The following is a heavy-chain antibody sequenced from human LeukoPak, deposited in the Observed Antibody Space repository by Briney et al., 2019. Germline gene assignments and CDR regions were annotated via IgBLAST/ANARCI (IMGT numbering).Heavy chain of an antibody. CDR1: GGTFSSYA. CDR3: LVAPGLPSSGWTYTRYYFDY. V-gene: IGHV1-69*04. D-gene: IGHD6-19*01. J-gene: IGHJ4*02. CDR2: IIPILGIA. Sequence: GASVKVSCKASGGTFSSYAISWVRQAPGQGLEWMGRIIPILGIANYAQKFQGRVTITADKSTSTAYMELSSLRSEDTAVYYCLVAPGLPSSGWTYTRYYFDYWGQGTLVTVSS.